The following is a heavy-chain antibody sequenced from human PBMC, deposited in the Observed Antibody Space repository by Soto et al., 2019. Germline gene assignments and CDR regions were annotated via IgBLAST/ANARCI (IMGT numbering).Heavy chain of an antibody. CDR1: GYSFTSYW. D-gene: IGHD1-20*01. CDR2: IYPGDSDI. CDR3: AFARYNWNQGWFDP. V-gene: IGHV5-51*01. J-gene: IGHJ5*02. Sequence: PGESLKISCKASGYSFTSYWIGWVRQMPGRGLEWMGIIYPGDSDIRYSPSFQRQVTISADKSISTAYLQWSSLKASDTAMYYCAFARYNWNQGWFDPWGQGTLVTVSS.